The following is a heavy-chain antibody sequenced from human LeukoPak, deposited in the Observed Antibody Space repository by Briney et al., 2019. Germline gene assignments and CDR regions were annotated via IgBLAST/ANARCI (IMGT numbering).Heavy chain of an antibody. V-gene: IGHV1-2*02. D-gene: IGHD6-13*01. CDR2: INPNSGGT. CDR1: GYTFTGYY. CDR3: ARDKRVAAAGTRYNWFDP. J-gene: IGHJ5*02. Sequence: GASVKVSCKASGYTFTGYYMHWVRQAPGQGLEWMGWINPNSGGTNYARKFQGRVTMTRDTSISTAYMELSRLRSDDTAVYYCARDKRVAAAGTRYNWFDPWGQGTLVTVSS.